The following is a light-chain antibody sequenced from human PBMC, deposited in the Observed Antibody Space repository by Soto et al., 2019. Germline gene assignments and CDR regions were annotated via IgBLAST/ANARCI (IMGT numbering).Light chain of an antibody. J-gene: IGKJ1*01. CDR3: QHYNTYST. CDR1: QSISSW. Sequence: DIQMTQSPSTLSASAGDRVTITCRASQSISSWLAWYQQKPGKAPKLLIYKASSLESGVPSRFSGSGSGTEFTLTISSLQPDDFATYYCQHYNTYSTFGQGTKVDIK. V-gene: IGKV1-5*03. CDR2: KAS.